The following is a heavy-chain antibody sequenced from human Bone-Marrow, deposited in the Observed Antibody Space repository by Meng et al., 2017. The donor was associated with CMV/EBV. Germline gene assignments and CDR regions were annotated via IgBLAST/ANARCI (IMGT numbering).Heavy chain of an antibody. CDR1: GFTFSGSA. J-gene: IGHJ6*01. V-gene: IGHV3-73*01. Sequence: GESLKISCAASGFTFSGSAMHWVRQASGKGLEWVGRIRSKANSYATAYAASVKGRFTISRDDSKNTAYLQMNSLKTEDTAVYYCTISDTAMVRGNYYYYYGMAVWGQGPTVTGYS. CDR2: IRSKANSYAT. CDR3: TISDTAMVRGNYYYYYGMAV. D-gene: IGHD5-18*01.